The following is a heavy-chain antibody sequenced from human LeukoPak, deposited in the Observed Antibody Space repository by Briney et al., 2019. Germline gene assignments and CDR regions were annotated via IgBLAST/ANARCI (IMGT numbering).Heavy chain of an antibody. Sequence: GGSLRLSYAASGFTFSTYWMHWVRLPPGKGPLWVSHINGDGTTTNCADSVKGRFTISRDNPKNTLYLQMNSLRADDPAVYYYAEAASVRGISYWGQGTLVTVSS. V-gene: IGHV3-74*01. CDR2: INGDGTTT. J-gene: IGHJ4*02. D-gene: IGHD3-10*01. CDR1: GFTFSTYW. CDR3: AEAASVRGISY.